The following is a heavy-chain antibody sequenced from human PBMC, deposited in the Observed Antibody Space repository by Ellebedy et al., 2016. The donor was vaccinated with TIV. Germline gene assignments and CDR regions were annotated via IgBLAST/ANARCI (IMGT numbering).Heavy chain of an antibody. CDR3: ARDPVGVGPAFDV. CDR2: ISFDGNNK. D-gene: IGHD4-23*01. CDR1: GFPFSNYV. J-gene: IGHJ3*01. Sequence: PGGSLRLSCAASGFPFSNYVMYWVRQAPGEGLEWVAVISFDGNNKYYADSVKGRFTISSDNSKNTLYLQMNSLRAEDTAIYYCARDPVGVGPAFDVWGQGTMVTVSS. V-gene: IGHV3-30-3*01.